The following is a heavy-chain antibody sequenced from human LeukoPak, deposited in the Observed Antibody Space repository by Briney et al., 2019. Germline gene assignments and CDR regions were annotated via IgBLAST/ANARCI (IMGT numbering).Heavy chain of an antibody. Sequence: GGSLRLSCTASGFIFSRYAMSWVRQAPGKGLEWVSTISGRGWTTYYTDSVTGRFNISRDNSRNTLYLQMNRLRAEDTAVYYCAKDLFERSIVVVTAIWTSAVFDIWGQGTMVTVSS. V-gene: IGHV3-23*01. CDR1: GFIFSRYA. CDR2: ISGRGWTT. J-gene: IGHJ3*02. CDR3: AKDLFERSIVVVTAIWTSAVFDI. D-gene: IGHD2-21*02.